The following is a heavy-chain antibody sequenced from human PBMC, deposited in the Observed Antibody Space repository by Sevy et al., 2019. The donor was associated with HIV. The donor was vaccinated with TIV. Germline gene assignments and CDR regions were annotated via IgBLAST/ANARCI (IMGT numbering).Heavy chain of an antibody. Sequence: GGSLRLSCAASGFTFSSYSMNWVRQAPGKGLEWVSYISSSSSTIYYGDSVKGRFTISRDNAKNSLYLQMNSLRAEDTAVYYCARRRPFYGDYVRRKGGDYFDYWGQGTLVTVSS. CDR1: GFTFSSYS. V-gene: IGHV3-48*01. J-gene: IGHJ4*02. D-gene: IGHD4-17*01. CDR3: ARRRPFYGDYVRRKGGDYFDY. CDR2: ISSSSSTI.